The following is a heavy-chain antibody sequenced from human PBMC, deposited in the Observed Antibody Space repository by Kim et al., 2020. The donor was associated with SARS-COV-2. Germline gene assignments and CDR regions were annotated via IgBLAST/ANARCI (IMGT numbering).Heavy chain of an antibody. CDR2: IYYSGST. CDR1: GGSISSGGYY. D-gene: IGHD6-19*01. V-gene: IGHV4-31*03. Sequence: SETLSLTCTVSGGSISSGGYYWSWIRQHPGKGLEWIGYIYYSGSTYYNPSLKSRVTISVDTSKNQFSLKLSSVTAADTAVYYCARYIAVAGKNRWFDPWGQGTLVTVSS. CDR3: ARYIAVAGKNRWFDP. J-gene: IGHJ5*02.